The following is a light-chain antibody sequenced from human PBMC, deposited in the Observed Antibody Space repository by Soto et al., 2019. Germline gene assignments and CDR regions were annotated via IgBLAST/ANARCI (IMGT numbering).Light chain of an antibody. CDR2: VAS. V-gene: IGKV3-20*01. CDR1: QSVSSSY. Sequence: EIVLTQSPGTLSLSPGERATLSCRASQSVSSSYLAWYQQKPGQAPRLLIYVASSRATGIPDRLSGSLSGTDFTLTISRLEPEDFAVYYCQQYGSSPPLYTFGQGTKLEIK. CDR3: QQYGSSPPLYT. J-gene: IGKJ2*01.